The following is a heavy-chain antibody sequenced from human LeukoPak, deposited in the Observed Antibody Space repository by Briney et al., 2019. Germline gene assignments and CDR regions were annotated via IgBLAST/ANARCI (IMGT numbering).Heavy chain of an antibody. Sequence: GGSLRLSCAASGFTFSGYWMSWVRQAPGKGLEWVANIKPDGSDKYYVDSVKGRFTISRDNAKNSLYLQMNSLRDEDTAVYYCARAFGLTDYWGQGTLVTVSS. V-gene: IGHV3-7*02. J-gene: IGHJ4*02. CDR1: GFTFSGYW. CDR3: ARAFGLTDY. CDR2: IKPDGSDK. D-gene: IGHD3/OR15-3a*01.